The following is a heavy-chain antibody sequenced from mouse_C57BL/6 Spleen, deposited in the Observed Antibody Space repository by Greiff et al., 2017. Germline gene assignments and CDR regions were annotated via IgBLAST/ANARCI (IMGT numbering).Heavy chain of an antibody. CDR1: GYTFTSYW. V-gene: IGHV1-64*01. Sequence: VQLQQPGAELVKPGASVKLSCKASGYTFTSYWMHWVKQRPGQGLEWIGMIHPNSGSTNYNEKFKSKATLTADKSSSTAYMQLSSLTSEDSAVYYCASWDEFAMDYWGQGTSVTVSS. D-gene: IGHD4-1*01. CDR2: IHPNSGST. CDR3: ASWDEFAMDY. J-gene: IGHJ4*01.